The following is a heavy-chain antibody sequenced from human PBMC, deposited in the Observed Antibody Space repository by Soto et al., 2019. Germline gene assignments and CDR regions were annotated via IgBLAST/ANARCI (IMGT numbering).Heavy chain of an antibody. V-gene: IGHV4-30-2*01. CDR1: GGSISSGGYS. Sequence: PSETLSLTCAVSGGSISSGGYSWIWIRQPPGKGLEWIGYIYHSGSTYYNPSLKSRVTISVDRSKNQFSLKLISVTAADTAVYYCARVPGPWGQGTLVTVSS. J-gene: IGHJ5*02. CDR2: IYHSGST. CDR3: ARVPGP.